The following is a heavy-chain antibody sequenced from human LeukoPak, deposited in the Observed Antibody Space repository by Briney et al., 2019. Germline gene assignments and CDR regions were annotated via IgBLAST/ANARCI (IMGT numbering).Heavy chain of an antibody. V-gene: IGHV3-21*01. CDR3: ARDNMGYYYDSSGYYYV. Sequence: PGGSLRLSCAASGFTFSSYSMNWVRQAPGKGLEWVSSISSSSSYIYYADSVKGRFTISRDNAKNSLYLQMNSLRAEDTAVYYCARDNMGYYYDSSGYYYVWGQGTLVTVSS. CDR1: GFTFSSYS. J-gene: IGHJ4*02. CDR2: ISSSSSYI. D-gene: IGHD3-22*01.